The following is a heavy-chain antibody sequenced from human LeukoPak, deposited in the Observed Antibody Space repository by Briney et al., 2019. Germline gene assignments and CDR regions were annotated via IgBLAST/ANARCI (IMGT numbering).Heavy chain of an antibody. CDR2: INPSGGST. CDR3: ARDRKVGATYNWFDP. J-gene: IGHJ5*02. V-gene: IGHV1-46*01. D-gene: IGHD1-26*01. Sequence: ASVKLSCKASGYTFTSYYMPWVRRAPGQGLEWMGIINPSGGSTSYAQKFQGRVTMTRDMSTSTVYMELSSLRSEDAAVYYCARDRKVGATYNWFDPWGQGTLVTVSS. CDR1: GYTFTSYY.